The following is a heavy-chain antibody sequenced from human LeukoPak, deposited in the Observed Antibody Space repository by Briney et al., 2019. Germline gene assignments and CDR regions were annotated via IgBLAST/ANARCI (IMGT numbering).Heavy chain of an antibody. Sequence: PGRSLRLSCAASGFTFSSYGMHWVRQAPGKGLEWVSVIYSGGSTYYADSVKGRFTISRDNSKNTLYLQMNSLRAEDTAVYYCARALGSGWYGDNYFDYWGQGTLVTVSS. D-gene: IGHD6-19*01. CDR1: GFTFSSYG. CDR2: IYSGGST. CDR3: ARALGSGWYGDNYFDY. V-gene: IGHV3-66*01. J-gene: IGHJ4*02.